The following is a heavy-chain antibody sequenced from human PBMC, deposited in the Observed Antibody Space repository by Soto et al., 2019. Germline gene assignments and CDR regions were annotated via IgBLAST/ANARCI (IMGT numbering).Heavy chain of an antibody. J-gene: IGHJ6*02. CDR2: IYYSGST. V-gene: IGHV4-59*12. CDR3: ARDTPYDFWSGYYGGYYYGMDV. Sequence: PSETLSLTCTVSGGSISSYYWSWIRPPPGKGLEWIGYIYYSGSTNYNPSLKIRVTISVDTSKNLFSLKLSSVTAADTAVYYCARDTPYDFWSGYYGGYYYGMDVWGQGTTVTVSS. CDR1: GGSISSYY. D-gene: IGHD3-3*01.